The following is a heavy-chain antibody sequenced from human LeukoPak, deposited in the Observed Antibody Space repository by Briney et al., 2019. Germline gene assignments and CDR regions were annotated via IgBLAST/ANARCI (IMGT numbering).Heavy chain of an antibody. CDR2: ISDSGGST. V-gene: IGHV3-64D*09. D-gene: IGHD2-15*01. CDR3: VRGYSFGPYGMDV. J-gene: IGHJ6*02. Sequence: PGGSLRLSCSASGSPFSSYAMHWVRQAPGKGLEYVSAISDSGGSTYYADSVKGRFTISRDNSKNTLYLQMSSLRAVDTAVYFCVRGYSFGPYGMDVWGQGTTVTVSS. CDR1: GSPFSSYA.